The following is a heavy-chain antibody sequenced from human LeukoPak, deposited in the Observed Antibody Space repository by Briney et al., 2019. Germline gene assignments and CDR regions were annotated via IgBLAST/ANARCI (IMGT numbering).Heavy chain of an antibody. CDR3: ARKGIVVETDYYYYYMDV. CDR2: IWYDGSNK. Sequence: GGSLRLSCAASGFTFSSYGMHWVRQAPGKGLEWVAVIWYDGSNKYYADSVKGRFTISRDNSKNTLYLQMNSLRAEDTAVYYCARKGIVVETDYYYYYMDVWGKGTTVPVSS. D-gene: IGHD2-2*01. CDR1: GFTFSSYG. V-gene: IGHV3-33*01. J-gene: IGHJ6*03.